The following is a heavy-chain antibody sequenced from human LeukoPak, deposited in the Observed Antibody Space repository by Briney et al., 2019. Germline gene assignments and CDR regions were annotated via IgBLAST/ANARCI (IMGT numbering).Heavy chain of an antibody. CDR3: ARGGHFEY. J-gene: IGHJ4*02. Sequence: SQTLPLTCAISGDSVSSDSSAWNWFRQSPSRGLEWLGGTYYRSRWYYDYAVSVKSRITINPDTSKNQFSLQLNSVTPEDTAVYYCARGGHFEYWGQGTLVTVSS. CDR1: GDSVSSDSSA. V-gene: IGHV6-1*01. D-gene: IGHD6-25*01. CDR2: TYYRSRWYY.